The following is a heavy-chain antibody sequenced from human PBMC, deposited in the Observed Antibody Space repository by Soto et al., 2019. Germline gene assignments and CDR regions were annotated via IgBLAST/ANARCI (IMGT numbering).Heavy chain of an antibody. CDR1: GFTFSSYG. D-gene: IGHD3-3*01. CDR3: AKDRDFWSGYPPGYFDY. V-gene: IGHV3-30*18. CDR2: ISYDGSNK. Sequence: GSLRLSCAASGFTFSSYGMHWVRQAPGKGLEWVAVISYDGSNKYYADSVKGRFTISRDNSKNTLCLQMNSLRAEDTAVYYCAKDRDFWSGYPPGYFDYWGQGTLVTVSS. J-gene: IGHJ4*02.